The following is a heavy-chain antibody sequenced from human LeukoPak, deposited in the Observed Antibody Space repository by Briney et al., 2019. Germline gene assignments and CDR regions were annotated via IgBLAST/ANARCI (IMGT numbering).Heavy chain of an antibody. J-gene: IGHJ4*02. CDR3: ARDVDTAMLSPIGY. V-gene: IGHV3-23*01. CDR2: ITCIIGGT. CDR1: GFTFSSYA. D-gene: IGHD5-18*01. Sequence: GGSLRLSCAASGFTFSSYAMSWVRQAPGKGLEWVSAITCIIGGTYYADSVKGRFTISRDNSKNTLYLQMNSLRAEDTAVYYCARDVDTAMLSPIGYWGQGTLVTVSS.